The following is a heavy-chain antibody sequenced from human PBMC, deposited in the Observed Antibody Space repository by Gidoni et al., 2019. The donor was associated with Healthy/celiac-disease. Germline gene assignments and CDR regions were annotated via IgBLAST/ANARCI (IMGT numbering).Heavy chain of an antibody. D-gene: IGHD2-21*02. CDR2: INHSGST. Sequence: QVQLQQWGAGLLKPSEPLSLTCAVYGGSFSGYYWSWIRQPPGKGLEWIGEINHSGSTNYNPSLKSRVTISVDTSKNQFSLKLSSVTAADTAVYYCARGQIVVVTAILANFDYWGQGTLVTVSS. J-gene: IGHJ4*02. CDR3: ARGQIVVVTAILANFDY. CDR1: GGSFSGYY. V-gene: IGHV4-34*01.